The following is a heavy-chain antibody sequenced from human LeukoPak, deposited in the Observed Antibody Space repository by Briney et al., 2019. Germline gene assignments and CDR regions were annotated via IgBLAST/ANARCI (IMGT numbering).Heavy chain of an antibody. V-gene: IGHV1-2*02. J-gene: IGHJ4*02. Sequence: ASVKVSCKASGYTFSAYYMHWVRQAPGQGLEWMGWINPNSGATKYAQKFQGRVTLTRDTSISTAHMELSRLGSDDTAVYYCARSIAEAEPASDSWGQGTLVTVSS. CDR2: INPNSGAT. CDR1: GYTFSAYY. D-gene: IGHD6-13*01. CDR3: ARSIAEAEPASDS.